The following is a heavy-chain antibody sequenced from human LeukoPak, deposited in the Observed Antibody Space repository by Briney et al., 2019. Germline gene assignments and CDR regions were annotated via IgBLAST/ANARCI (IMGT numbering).Heavy chain of an antibody. D-gene: IGHD2-2*01. V-gene: IGHV1-2*02. J-gene: IGHJ6*03. Sequence: ASVKVSCKASGYTFTGYYMHWVRQAPGQGLEWMGCINPNSGGTNYAQKFQGRVTMTRDTSISTAYMELSRLRSDDTAVYYCARGSCSSTSCYAYYMDVWGKGTTVTVSS. CDR3: ARGSCSSTSCYAYYMDV. CDR2: INPNSGGT. CDR1: GYTFTGYY.